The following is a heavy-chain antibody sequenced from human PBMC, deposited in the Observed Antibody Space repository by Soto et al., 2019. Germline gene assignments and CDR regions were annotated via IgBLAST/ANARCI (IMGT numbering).Heavy chain of an antibody. D-gene: IGHD2-15*01. J-gene: IGHJ6*02. CDR1: GGTFSSYA. Sequence: QVQLVQSGAEVKKPGSSVKVSCKASGGTFSSYAISWVRQAPGQGREWMGGIIPIFGTANYAQKFQGRVTITADESTCTAYMERSSLRSEDTALYYCARGVVRYCSGGSCSYYGMDVWGQGTTVTVSS. CDR3: ARGVVRYCSGGSCSYYGMDV. CDR2: IIPIFGTA. V-gene: IGHV1-69*01.